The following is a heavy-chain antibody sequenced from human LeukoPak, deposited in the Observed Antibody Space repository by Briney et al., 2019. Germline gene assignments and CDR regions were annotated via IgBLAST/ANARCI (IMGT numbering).Heavy chain of an antibody. CDR2: IYYSGST. J-gene: IGHJ3*02. D-gene: IGHD6-13*01. Sequence: SETLSLTCSVSGGSLSTYCWSWIRQPPGKGLEWIGNIYYSGSTNYNSSLNSRVTISIDTSKNQSSLRLSSVTAADTAIYYCARGLSSTWYGHAYDIWGQGTMGTVSS. V-gene: IGHV4-59*01. CDR1: GGSLSTYC. CDR3: ARGLSSTWYGHAYDI.